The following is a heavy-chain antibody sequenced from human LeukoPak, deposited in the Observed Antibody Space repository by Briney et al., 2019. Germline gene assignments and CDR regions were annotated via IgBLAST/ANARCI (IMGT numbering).Heavy chain of an antibody. CDR3: ARLLVVTAKNYYFDY. CDR2: INSNSIYI. Sequence: GGSLRLSCAASGFTFSSYSINWVRQAPGKGLEWVSSINSNSIYIYYADSVKGRFTISRGNAKNSLFLQMNSLRAEDTAIYYCARLLVVTAKNYYFDYWGQGTLVTVST. V-gene: IGHV3-21*01. J-gene: IGHJ4*02. CDR1: GFTFSSYS. D-gene: IGHD2-21*02.